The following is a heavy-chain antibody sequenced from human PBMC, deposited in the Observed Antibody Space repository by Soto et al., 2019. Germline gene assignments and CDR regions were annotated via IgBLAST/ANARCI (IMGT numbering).Heavy chain of an antibody. CDR1: GGSFSGYY. J-gene: IGHJ4*02. V-gene: IGHV4-34*01. Sequence: QVQLQQWGAGLLKPSETLSLTCAVYGGSFSGYYWSWIRQPPGKGLEWIGEINPTGSTSYTPSLKSRLTISVDTSSNYLTLQVTSATAAAAALYYWGRGRGGGAAIWGQGTLVTVSS. D-gene: IGHD1-26*01. CDR3: GRGRGGGAAI. CDR2: INPTGST.